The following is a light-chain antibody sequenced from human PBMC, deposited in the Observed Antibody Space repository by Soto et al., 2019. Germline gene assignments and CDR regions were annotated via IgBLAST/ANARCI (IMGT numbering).Light chain of an antibody. J-gene: IGLJ2*01. CDR3: QSYDSSLSGHVV. V-gene: IGLV1-40*01. CDR2: GDT. CDR1: SSDIGGGYD. Sequence: QSVLTQPPSVSGAPGQRVTISCTGSSSDIGGGYDVHWYQHLPGSVPKLLIYGDTNRPSGVPDRFSGSKSGTSASRAITGLQAEDEADYYCQSYDSSLSGHVVFGGGTKVTVL.